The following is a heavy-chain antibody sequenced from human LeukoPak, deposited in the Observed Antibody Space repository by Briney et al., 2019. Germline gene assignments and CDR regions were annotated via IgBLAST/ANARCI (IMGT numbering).Heavy chain of an antibody. D-gene: IGHD2-2*01. J-gene: IGHJ4*02. Sequence: GGPLRLSCAASGFTFSSYAMSWVRQAPGKGLEWVAFIRYDGSNKYYADSVKGRFTISRDNSKNTLYLQMNSLRAEDTAVYYCAKDRRGYCSSTSCYLGYWGQGTLVTVSS. CDR1: GFTFSSYA. V-gene: IGHV3-30*02. CDR3: AKDRRGYCSSTSCYLGY. CDR2: IRYDGSNK.